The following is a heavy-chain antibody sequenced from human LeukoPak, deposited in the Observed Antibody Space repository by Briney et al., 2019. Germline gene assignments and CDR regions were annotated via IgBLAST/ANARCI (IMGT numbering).Heavy chain of an antibody. CDR3: AKNWGPGMAFYES. Sequence: GGSLRLSCVPPGFSFSGTVMSWGREALGKGREWGSAISGGGDYIYYGDSVKGRFTTSRDNSKRTLYLQMSNLRAEDTAVYYCAKNWGPGMAFYESWGQGTQVTVSS. CDR1: GFSFSGTV. V-gene: IGHV3-23*01. CDR2: ISGGGDYI. D-gene: IGHD5-18*01. J-gene: IGHJ1*01.